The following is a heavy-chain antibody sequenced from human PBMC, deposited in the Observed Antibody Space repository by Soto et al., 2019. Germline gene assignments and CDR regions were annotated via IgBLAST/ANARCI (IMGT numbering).Heavy chain of an antibody. CDR2: INGGNGNT. V-gene: IGHV1-3*01. J-gene: IGHJ4*02. Sequence: ASVKVSCKASEYTFTSYTMHWVRQAPGQRLEWMGWINGGNGNTKYSQKFQGRVTITRDTSASTAYMELSSLRSDDTAVYYCARELQGLYYFDYWGQGTLVTSPQ. CDR3: ARELQGLYYFDY. D-gene: IGHD4-4*01. CDR1: EYTFTSYT.